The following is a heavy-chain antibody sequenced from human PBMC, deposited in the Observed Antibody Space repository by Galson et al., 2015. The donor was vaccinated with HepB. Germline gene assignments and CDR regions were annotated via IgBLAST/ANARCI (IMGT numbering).Heavy chain of an antibody. V-gene: IGHV4-34*01. CDR3: ARGVPVTPPGATSYYYYYMDV. CDR1: GGSFSGSY. Sequence: LSLTCVVYGGSFSGSYWTWIRQPPGKGLEWIGDINYGGGTNYNPSLKGRVTISIDTSKNHFSLRLTSLAAADTAVYYCARGVPVTPPGATSYYYYYMDVWGKGTTVTVSS. J-gene: IGHJ6*03. CDR2: INYGGGT. D-gene: IGHD2-21*02.